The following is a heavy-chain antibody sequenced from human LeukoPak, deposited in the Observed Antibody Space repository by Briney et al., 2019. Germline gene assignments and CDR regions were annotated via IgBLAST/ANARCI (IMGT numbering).Heavy chain of an antibody. J-gene: IGHJ6*02. CDR3: ARVLCSSTSCLHYYYYYGMDV. Sequence: ASVKVSCKASGYTFTSYGISWVRQAPGQGLEWMGWISAYNGNTNYAQKLQGRVTMTTDTSTSTAYMELRSLRSDDTAVYYCARVLCSSTSCLHYYYYYGMDVWGQGTTVTVSS. V-gene: IGHV1-18*01. CDR2: ISAYNGNT. CDR1: GYTFTSYG. D-gene: IGHD2-2*01.